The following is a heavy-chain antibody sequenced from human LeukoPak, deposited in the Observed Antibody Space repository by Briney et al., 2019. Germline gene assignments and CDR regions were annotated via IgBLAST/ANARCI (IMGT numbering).Heavy chain of an antibody. CDR3: ARVFHLIDH. V-gene: IGHV3-74*01. CDR2: INNDGSDV. Sequence: GGSLRLSCAASGFTFNTYWMHWVSQAPGKGLVWVSRINNDGSDVNYADSVKGRFTISRDNAKNILYLQMNSLRAEDTAVYYCARVFHLIDHWGQGTLVTVTS. CDR1: GFTFNTYW. J-gene: IGHJ4*02.